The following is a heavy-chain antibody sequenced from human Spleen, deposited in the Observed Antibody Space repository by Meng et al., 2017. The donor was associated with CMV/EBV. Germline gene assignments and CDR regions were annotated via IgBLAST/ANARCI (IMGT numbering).Heavy chain of an antibody. V-gene: IGHV1-69*10. CDR3: ASSLARTVPAAIFPFDY. Sequence: SVKVSCKASGGTFSSYAISWVRQAPGQGLEWMGGIIPILGIANYAQKFQGRVTLTADKSTSTAYMELSSLRSEDTAVYYCASSLARTVPAAIFPFDYWGQGALVTVSS. D-gene: IGHD2-2*02. CDR1: GGTFSSYA. J-gene: IGHJ4*02. CDR2: IIPILGIA.